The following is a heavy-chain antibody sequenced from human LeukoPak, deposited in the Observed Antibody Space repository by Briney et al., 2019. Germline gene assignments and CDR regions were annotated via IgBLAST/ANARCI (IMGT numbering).Heavy chain of an antibody. V-gene: IGHV3-11*04. Sequence: GGSLRLSCAASGFTFRESYMSWVRQAPGEGLQWISYTNGAGDSIYYADSVRGRFTMSRDNAKNSLYLQMNSLRADDTAVYYCVRETWYYFDYWGQVTLVTVSS. CDR1: GFTFRESY. CDR3: VRETWYYFDY. D-gene: IGHD2-8*02. CDR2: TNGAGDSI. J-gene: IGHJ4*02.